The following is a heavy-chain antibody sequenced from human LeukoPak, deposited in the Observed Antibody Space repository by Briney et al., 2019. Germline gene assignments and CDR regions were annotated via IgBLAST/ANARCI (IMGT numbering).Heavy chain of an antibody. CDR2: IYYTGSS. Sequence: SETLSLTCTVSGGSISSGNNYWSWIRQHPGKGLEWMGYIYYTGSSHYNPSLKSRLTISVDTSKNQFSLRLNSVTAADTAVYYCARYIPVATRIDFWGQGTLVTVSS. CDR3: ARYIPVATRIDF. V-gene: IGHV4-31*03. D-gene: IGHD2-2*01. J-gene: IGHJ4*02. CDR1: GGSISSGNNY.